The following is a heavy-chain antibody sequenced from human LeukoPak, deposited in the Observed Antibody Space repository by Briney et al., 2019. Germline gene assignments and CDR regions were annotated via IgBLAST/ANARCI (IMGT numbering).Heavy chain of an antibody. CDR2: ISSSSYI. D-gene: IGHD3-10*01. J-gene: IGHJ4*02. CDR1: GFTFSSYS. CDR3: ARDRATMVRGVSLFDY. V-gene: IGHV3-21*01. Sequence: GGSLRLSCAASGFTFSSYSMDWVRQAPGKGLEWVSSISSSSYIYYADSVKGRFTISRDNAKNSLYLQRNSLRAEDTAVYYCARDRATMVRGVSLFDYWGQGTLVTVSS.